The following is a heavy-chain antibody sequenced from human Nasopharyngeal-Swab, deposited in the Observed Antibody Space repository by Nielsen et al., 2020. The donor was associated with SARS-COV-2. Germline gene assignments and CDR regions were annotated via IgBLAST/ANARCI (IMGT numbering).Heavy chain of an antibody. D-gene: IGHD1-26*01. CDR2: MNTNSGNT. CDR1: GYNFTTYD. CDR3: ARGGVGAVGGALDY. J-gene: IGHJ4*02. Sequence: ASVKVSCKASGYNFTTYDFNWVRQATGQGLEWMGWMNTNSGNTGYAQKFQGRVTMTRNTSIRTAYMELSSLRSEDTAVYYCARGGVGAVGGALDYWGQGTQVTVSS. V-gene: IGHV1-8*01.